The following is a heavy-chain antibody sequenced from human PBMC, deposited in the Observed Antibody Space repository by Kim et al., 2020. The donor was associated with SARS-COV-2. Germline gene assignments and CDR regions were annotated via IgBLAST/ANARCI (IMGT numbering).Heavy chain of an antibody. CDR2: ISAYNGNT. J-gene: IGHJ6*02. CDR3: ARDPGVPLLYGGNNYYYYGMDV. Sequence: ASVKVSCKASGYTFTSYGISWVRQAPGQGLEWMGWISAYNGNTNYAQKLQGRVTMTTDTSTSTAYMELRSLRSDDTAVYYCARDPGVPLLYGGNNYYYYGMDVWGQGTTVTVSS. CDR1: GYTFTSYG. V-gene: IGHV1-18*01. D-gene: IGHD2-15*01.